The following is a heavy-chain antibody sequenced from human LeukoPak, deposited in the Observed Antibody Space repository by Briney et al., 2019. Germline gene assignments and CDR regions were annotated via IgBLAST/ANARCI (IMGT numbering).Heavy chain of an antibody. J-gene: IGHJ4*02. Sequence: GGSLRPSCAASGFTFSSYSMNWVRQAPGKGLEWVSYISSSSSTIYYADSVRGRFTISRDNAKNSLYLQMNSLRAEDTAVYYCARNLRYFDYWGQGTLVTVSS. CDR1: GFTFSSYS. CDR2: ISSSSSTI. V-gene: IGHV3-48*01. CDR3: ARNLRYFDY. D-gene: IGHD4-17*01.